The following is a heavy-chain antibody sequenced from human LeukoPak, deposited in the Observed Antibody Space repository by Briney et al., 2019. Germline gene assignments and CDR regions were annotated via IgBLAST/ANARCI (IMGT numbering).Heavy chain of an antibody. Sequence: GGPLTLSCAASGFTFSRYAMSGLRQAPGRGVEGVTAISGSGGTSYYGYPVKGRFTIARNHSKNTLYLQMNSLRTEDTAVYYCAKDPSPYSTSWNHFDYWGQGTLVTVSS. CDR2: ISGSGGTS. CDR1: GFTFSRYA. V-gene: IGHV3-23*01. D-gene: IGHD6-13*01. J-gene: IGHJ4*02. CDR3: AKDPSPYSTSWNHFDY.